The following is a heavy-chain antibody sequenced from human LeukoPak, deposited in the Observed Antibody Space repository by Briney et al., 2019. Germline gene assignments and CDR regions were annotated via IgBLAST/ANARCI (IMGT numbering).Heavy chain of an antibody. Sequence: PSETLSLTCIVSGGSMNNYYWSRFRQPPGKGLEWTAYVYQTGDTRYNPSLKSRVSIHLDMSKNEFYVKVSYQTDTDTAVYYCPRETSSAPSDLRLRPINPSVRLPSKRGR. D-gene: IGHD2-21*02. CDR1: GGSMNNYY. CDR2: VYQTGDT. V-gene: IGHV4-4*08. CDR3: PRETSSAPSDLRLRPINPSVRLPSK. J-gene: IGHJ2*01.